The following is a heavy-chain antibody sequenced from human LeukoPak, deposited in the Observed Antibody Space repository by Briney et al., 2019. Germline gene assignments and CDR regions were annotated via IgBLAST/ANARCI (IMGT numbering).Heavy chain of an antibody. CDR2: ISYDGSNK. CDR1: GFTFSSYG. CDR3: AKLGETDFDY. J-gene: IGHJ4*02. V-gene: IGHV3-30*18. Sequence: GGSLRLSCAASGFTFSSYGMHWVRQAPGKGLEWVAVISYDGSNKYYADSVKGRFTISRDNSKNTLYLQMNSLRAEDTAVYYCAKLGETDFDYWGQGTLVTVSS. D-gene: IGHD3-10*01.